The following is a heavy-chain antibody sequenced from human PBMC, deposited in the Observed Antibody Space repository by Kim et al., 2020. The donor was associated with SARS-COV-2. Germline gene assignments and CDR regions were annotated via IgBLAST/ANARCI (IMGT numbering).Heavy chain of an antibody. Sequence: GGSLRLSCAASGFTFSTYWMTWVRQAPGKGLEWVANIKEDGSDKYYVVSVSGRFNISRDNAKNSLYLQMNSLRAEDTAVYYCARDRRYCSGGACYSLYDYWSQGALVTVSS. V-gene: IGHV3-7*01. CDR2: IKEDGSDK. CDR3: ARDRRYCSGGACYSLYDY. J-gene: IGHJ4*02. D-gene: IGHD2-15*01. CDR1: GFTFSTYW.